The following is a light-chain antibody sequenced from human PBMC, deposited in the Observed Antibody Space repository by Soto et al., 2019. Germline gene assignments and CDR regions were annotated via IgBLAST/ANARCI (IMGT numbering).Light chain of an antibody. Sequence: EIVLTQSPGTVSLSPGDRATLSCRASQSVSSNYLAWYQQKPGQAPRLLIYGASSRATGIPDRFSGSGSGTDFTLTISRLEPEDFAVYYCQQYGSSPGTFGQGTKVDIK. CDR3: QQYGSSPGT. V-gene: IGKV3-20*01. CDR1: QSVSSNY. J-gene: IGKJ1*01. CDR2: GAS.